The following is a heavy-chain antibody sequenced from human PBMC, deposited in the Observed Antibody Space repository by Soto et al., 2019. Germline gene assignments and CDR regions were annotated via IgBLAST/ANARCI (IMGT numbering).Heavy chain of an antibody. V-gene: IGHV3-30*18. CDR2: ISYEGSNK. J-gene: IGHJ4*02. CDR1: GFTFSSYG. Sequence: QVQLVESGGGVVQPGRSLRLSCAASGFTFSSYGMHWVRQAPGKGLEWVAVISYEGSNKYYADSVKGRFTISRDNSKNTLYLEMKSLRAEDTAVYSGAKDKNSYGPHYFDYWGQGTLVTVSS. CDR3: AKDKNSYGPHYFDY. D-gene: IGHD5-18*01.